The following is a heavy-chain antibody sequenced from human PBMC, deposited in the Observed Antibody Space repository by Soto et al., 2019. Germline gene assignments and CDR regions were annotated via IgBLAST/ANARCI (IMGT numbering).Heavy chain of an antibody. J-gene: IGHJ5*02. CDR3: ARVGRTITFGGVIVILRPGWFDP. CDR1: GYTFTSYD. Sequence: ASVKVPCKASGYTFTSYDINWVRQATGQGLEWMGWMNPNSGNTGYAQKFQGRVTMTRNTSISTAYMELGSLRSEDTAVYYCARVGRTITFGGVIVILRPGWFDPWGQGTLVTVSS. CDR2: MNPNSGNT. V-gene: IGHV1-8*01. D-gene: IGHD3-16*02.